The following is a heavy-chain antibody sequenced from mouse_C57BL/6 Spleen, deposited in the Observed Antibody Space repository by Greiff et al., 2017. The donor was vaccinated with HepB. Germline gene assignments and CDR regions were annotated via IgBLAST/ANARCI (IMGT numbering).Heavy chain of an antibody. CDR1: GYAFSSSW. Sequence: VQLQQSGPELVKPGASVKISCKASGYAFSSSWMNWVKQRPGKGLEWIGRIYPGDGDTNYNGKFKGKATLTADKSSSTAYMQLSSLTSEDSAVYFCARWGDYGDGVEAWFAYWGQGTLVTVSA. J-gene: IGHJ3*01. D-gene: IGHD2-4*01. CDR2: IYPGDGDT. CDR3: ARWGDYGDGVEAWFAY. V-gene: IGHV1-82*01.